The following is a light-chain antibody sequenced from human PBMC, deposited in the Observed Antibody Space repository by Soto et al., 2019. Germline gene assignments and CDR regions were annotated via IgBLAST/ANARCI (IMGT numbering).Light chain of an antibody. CDR3: QQYNDYWT. V-gene: IGKV1-5*01. CDR2: DAS. J-gene: IGKJ1*01. CDR1: QSITTW. Sequence: DIQMTQSPSTLSASVGDRVVITCRASQSITTWLAWYQQKPGKAPKLLIYDASSLESGVQSRFSGSGSGTEFTLTISSLKPDDFATYYCQQYNDYWTFGQGTKVDI.